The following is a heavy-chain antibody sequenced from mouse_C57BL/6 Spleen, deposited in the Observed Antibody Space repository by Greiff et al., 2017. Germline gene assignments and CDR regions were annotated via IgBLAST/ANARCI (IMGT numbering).Heavy chain of an antibody. V-gene: IGHV14-1*01. CDR3: TTKDSRRYQKDY. J-gene: IGHJ2*01. Sequence: VQLQQSGAELVRPGASVKLSCPASGFNINDYYMHWVKQRPSPGLEWIGRIDPEDGDTEYAPKFQGKATMTADTSSNTAYLQLSSLTSEDTAVYYCTTKDSRRYQKDYWGQGTTRTVAS. CDR1: GFNINDYY. CDR2: IDPEDGDT. D-gene: IGHD2-14*01.